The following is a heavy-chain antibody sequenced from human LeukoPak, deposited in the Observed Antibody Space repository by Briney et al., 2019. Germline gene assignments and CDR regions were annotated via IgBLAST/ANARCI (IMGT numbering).Heavy chain of an antibody. Sequence: GGSLRLSCAASGFTFSSYWMHWVRQAPGKGLVWVSRINSDGSSTSYADSVKGRFTISRDNAKNTLYLQMNSLRAEDTAVYYCASITMVRRTNYYYMDVWGKGTTVTVSS. CDR3: ASITMVRRTNYYYMDV. CDR2: INSDGSST. V-gene: IGHV3-74*01. CDR1: GFTFSSYW. J-gene: IGHJ6*03. D-gene: IGHD3-10*01.